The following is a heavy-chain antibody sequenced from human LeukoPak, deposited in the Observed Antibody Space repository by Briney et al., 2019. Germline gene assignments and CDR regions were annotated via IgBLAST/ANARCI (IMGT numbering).Heavy chain of an antibody. CDR2: INNDGSST. J-gene: IGHJ4*02. V-gene: IGHV3-74*01. D-gene: IGHD4-23*01. CDR3: ARGPNSQDH. Sequence: GGSLRLSCAASGFTFNSFWMHWVRQAPGKGLVWVSHINNDGSSTSYADSVKGRFTISRDNAKNTLYLQMNSLRAEDTAVYYCARGPNSQDHWGQGTLVTVSS. CDR1: GFTFNSFW.